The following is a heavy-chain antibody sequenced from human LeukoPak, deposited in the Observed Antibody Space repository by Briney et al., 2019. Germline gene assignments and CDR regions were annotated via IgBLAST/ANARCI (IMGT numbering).Heavy chain of an antibody. Sequence: ASVKVSCKASGGTFSSYAISWVRQAPGRGLEWMGGIIPIFGTANYAQKFQGRVTITTDESTSTAYMELSSLRSEDTAVYYCAGGWGYGDYAYWGQGTLVTVSS. D-gene: IGHD4-17*01. CDR2: IIPIFGTA. CDR1: GGTFSSYA. V-gene: IGHV1-69*05. J-gene: IGHJ4*02. CDR3: AGGWGYGDYAY.